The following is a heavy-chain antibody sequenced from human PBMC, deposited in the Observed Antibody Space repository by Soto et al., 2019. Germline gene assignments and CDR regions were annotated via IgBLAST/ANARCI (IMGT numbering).Heavy chain of an antibody. CDR3: ARLIAVAGMPYYYYGMDV. CDR2: IYHSGST. D-gene: IGHD6-19*01. Sequence: SETLSLTCAVSGGSISSSNWWSWVRQPPGKGLEWIGEIYHSGSTNYNPSLKSRVTISVDKTKNQFSLKLSSVTAADTAVYYCARLIAVAGMPYYYYGMDVWGQGTTVTVSS. J-gene: IGHJ6*02. CDR1: GGSISSSNW. V-gene: IGHV4-4*02.